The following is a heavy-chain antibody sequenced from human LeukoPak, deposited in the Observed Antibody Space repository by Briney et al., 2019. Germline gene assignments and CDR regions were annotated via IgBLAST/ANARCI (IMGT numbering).Heavy chain of an antibody. D-gene: IGHD6-13*01. J-gene: IGHJ5*02. CDR3: ARRGGHSWDVGNWFDP. V-gene: IGHV4-39*01. CDR1: AECIGSTYF. CDR2: TSYAGIS. Sequence: TLALARSVSAECIGSTYFWGLVRQSQGMGLEWIASTSYAGISYYNPSLSRRVTVFADTSKNQFSLRLSSVTAADTAVYYCARRGGHSWDVGNWFDPWGQGTLVTVSS.